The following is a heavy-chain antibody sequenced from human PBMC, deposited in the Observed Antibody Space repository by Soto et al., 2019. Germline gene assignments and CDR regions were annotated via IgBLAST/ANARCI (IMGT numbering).Heavy chain of an antibody. V-gene: IGHV3-11*05. J-gene: IGHJ4*02. Sequence: QVQLVESGGGLVKPGGSLRLSCAASGFTFSDYYINWIRQAPGKGLEWVSYISSDSSYIKYADSVKGRFTISRDNAKNSLYLQMNNLRAEDTAVYYCARVHGDYAWYFDSWGQGTLVTVSS. CDR3: ARVHGDYAWYFDS. CDR2: ISSDSSYI. CDR1: GFTFSDYY. D-gene: IGHD4-17*01.